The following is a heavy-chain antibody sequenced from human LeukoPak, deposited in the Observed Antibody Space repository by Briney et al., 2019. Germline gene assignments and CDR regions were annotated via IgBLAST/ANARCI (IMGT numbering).Heavy chain of an antibody. V-gene: IGHV4-59*01. J-gene: IGHJ6*03. D-gene: IGHD6-13*01. Sequence: SETLSLTCTVSDDSITIYYWTWIRQPPGKGLEWIGYIDHTGSTNYNPSLNSRVTISRDTSKNHFSLELTSATAADTAVYFCARGRVSSNTWYSTYYYYFYMDVWGIGTTVTVSS. CDR1: DDSITIYY. CDR3: ARGRVSSNTWYSTYYYYFYMDV. CDR2: IDHTGST.